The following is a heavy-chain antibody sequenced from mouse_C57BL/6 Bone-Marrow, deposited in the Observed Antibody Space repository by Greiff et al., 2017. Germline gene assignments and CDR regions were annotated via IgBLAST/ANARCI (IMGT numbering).Heavy chain of an antibody. J-gene: IGHJ3*01. CDR3: ARWGLRRAFAD. V-gene: IGHV1-64*01. Sequence: QVQLQQPGAELVKPGASVKLSCKASGYTFTSYWMHWVKQRPGQGLEWIGMIPPNSGSTNYNEKFKSKATLTVDKSSSTAYMQLSSLTSEDAAVYYCARWGLRRAFADWGQGTLVTVSA. CDR2: IPPNSGST. D-gene: IGHD2-2*01. CDR1: GYTFTSYW.